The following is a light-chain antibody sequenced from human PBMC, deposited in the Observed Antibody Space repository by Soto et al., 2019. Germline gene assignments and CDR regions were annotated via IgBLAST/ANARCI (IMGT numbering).Light chain of an antibody. CDR1: SSDVGGYKY. CDR2: EAS. CDR3: ASYTSSSTSVI. V-gene: IGLV2-14*01. Sequence: QSALTQPASVSGSPGQSIPISCTGTSSDVGGYKYVSWYQQHPDKAPKLIISEASNRPSGISSRFSGSKSGNTASLTISGLQAEDEADYYCASYTSSSTSVIFGRGTKLTVL. J-gene: IGLJ2*01.